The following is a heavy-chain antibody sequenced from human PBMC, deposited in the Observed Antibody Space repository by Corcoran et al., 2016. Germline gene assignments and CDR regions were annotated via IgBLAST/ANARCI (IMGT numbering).Heavy chain of an antibody. CDR1: GGSFSGYY. CDR3: ARYEYIVVVPAAIPRYYYYYGMDV. CDR2: INHSGST. D-gene: IGHD2-2*01. V-gene: IGHV4-34*01. Sequence: QVQLQQWGAGLLKPSETLSLTCAVHGGSFSGYYWSWIRQPPGKGLEWIGEINHSGSTNYNPSLKSRVTISVDTSKNQFSLKLSSVTAADTAVYYFARYEYIVVVPAAIPRYYYYYGMDVWGQGTTVTVSS. J-gene: IGHJ6*02.